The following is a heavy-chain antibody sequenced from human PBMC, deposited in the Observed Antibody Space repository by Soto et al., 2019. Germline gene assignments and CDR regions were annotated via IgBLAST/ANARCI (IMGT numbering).Heavy chain of an antibody. CDR1: GINYNTYA. CDR3: ARAISGYVT. Sequence: QVQLVQSGAEMKKPGASVKLSCKTSGINYNTYAIHWVRKAPGQGLEWMGWINAGNGDTRYSQNFQGSVTLTRDTSASTVYKDLERLKTEDTGVYYCARAISGYVTWGQGTLVTVSS. D-gene: IGHD5-12*01. J-gene: IGHJ4*02. CDR2: INAGNGDT. V-gene: IGHV1-3*01.